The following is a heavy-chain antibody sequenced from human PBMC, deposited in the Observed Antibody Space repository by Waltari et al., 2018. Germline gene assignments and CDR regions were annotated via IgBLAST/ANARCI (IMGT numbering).Heavy chain of an antibody. CDR2: IKQEGSEK. J-gene: IGHJ4*02. CDR3: ARDRRGQTDDY. CDR1: GFTFSSYW. V-gene: IGHV3-7*01. D-gene: IGHD5-12*01. Sequence: EVQLVESGGGLVQPGGSLRLSCAASGFTFSSYWMSWVRQAPGKGLEWVANIKQEGSEKYYVDSVKGRFTISRDNAKNSLYLQMNSLRAEDTAVYYCARDRRGQTDDYWGQGTLVTVSS.